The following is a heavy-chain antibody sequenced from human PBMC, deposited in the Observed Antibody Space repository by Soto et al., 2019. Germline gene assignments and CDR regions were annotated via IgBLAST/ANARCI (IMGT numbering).Heavy chain of an antibody. D-gene: IGHD3-22*01. V-gene: IGHV1-18*01. CDR3: AADLGYYYDSSGSRVFDY. J-gene: IGHJ4*02. Sequence: GASVKVSCKASGYTFTSYGISWVRQAPRQGLEWIGWMVVDSGNTNYGQKFQGRVTMTTDMSTSTAYMELSSLRSEDTAVYYCAADLGYYYDSSGSRVFDYWGQGTLVTVSS. CDR1: GYTFTSYG. CDR2: MVVDSGNT.